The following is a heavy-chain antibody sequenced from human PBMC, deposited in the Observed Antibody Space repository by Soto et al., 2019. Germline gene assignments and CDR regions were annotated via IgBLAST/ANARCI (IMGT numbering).Heavy chain of an antibody. CDR1: GGTFSSYA. CDR2: IIPIFGTA. Sequence: QVQLVQSGAEVKKPGSSVKVSCKASGGTFSSYAISWVRQAPGQGLEWMGGIIPIFGTANYAQKFQGRVMITADESTSTAYMELSSRRCDDTAVYYCARDGRIAARPTSSFYYYYGMDVWGQGSTVTVSS. J-gene: IGHJ6*02. D-gene: IGHD6-6*01. CDR3: ARDGRIAARPTSSFYYYYGMDV. V-gene: IGHV1-69*12.